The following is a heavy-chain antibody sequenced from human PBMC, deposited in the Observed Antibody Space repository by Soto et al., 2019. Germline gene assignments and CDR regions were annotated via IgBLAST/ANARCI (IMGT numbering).Heavy chain of an antibody. V-gene: IGHV2-26*01. Sequence: QVTLKESGPVLVKPTETLTLACSVSGFSLSNARMGVSWIRQPPGKALEWLAHIFSNDEKSYSTSLKSRLTISKDTSKSQVVLTITNMDPVDTATYYCARIPGGDFWTPHSAYYFDYWGQGTLVTVSS. CDR3: ARIPGGDFWTPHSAYYFDY. CDR1: GFSLSNARMG. CDR2: IFSNDEK. D-gene: IGHD3-3*01. J-gene: IGHJ4*02.